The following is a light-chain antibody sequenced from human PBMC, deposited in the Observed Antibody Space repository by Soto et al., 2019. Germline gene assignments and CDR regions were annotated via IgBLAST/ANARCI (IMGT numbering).Light chain of an antibody. CDR2: DVS. V-gene: IGLV2-14*01. Sequence: QSALTQPASVPGSPGQSITISCTGTSSDVGGYNYVSWYQQHPGKAPKLMIYDVSNRPSGVSNRFSGSKSGNTASLTISGLQAEDEAHYYCSSYTSSSTPLYVFGTGTKLTVL. CDR3: SSYTSSSTPLYV. CDR1: SSDVGGYNY. J-gene: IGLJ1*01.